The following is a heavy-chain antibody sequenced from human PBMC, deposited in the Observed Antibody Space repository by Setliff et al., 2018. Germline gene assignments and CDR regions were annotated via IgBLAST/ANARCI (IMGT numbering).Heavy chain of an antibody. J-gene: IGHJ4*02. CDR1: GLTFSSDA. D-gene: IGHD6-13*01. Sequence: GGSLRLSCAASGLTFSSDAMTWVRQTPGKGLEWVSVISSDGTSIYYADSVKGRFTISRDNSKNTLYLQMNRLRAEDTAIYYCAKDVVGYSSTWPKRDYFDYWGQGTLVTVSS. CDR2: ISSDGTSI. V-gene: IGHV3-23*03. CDR3: AKDVVGYSSTWPKRDYFDY.